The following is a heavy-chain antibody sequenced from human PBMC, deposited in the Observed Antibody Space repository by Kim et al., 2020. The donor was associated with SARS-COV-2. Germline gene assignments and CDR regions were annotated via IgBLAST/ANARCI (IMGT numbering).Heavy chain of an antibody. CDR1: GYTFTSYG. V-gene: IGHV1-18*01. D-gene: IGHD2-2*01. Sequence: ASVKVSCKASGYTFTSYGISWVRQAPGQGLEWMGWISAYNGNTNYAQKLQGRVTMTTDTSTSTAYMELRSLRSDDTAVYYCARDVISSTLSSWFDPWGQGTLVTVSS. CDR2: ISAYNGNT. CDR3: ARDVISSTLSSWFDP. J-gene: IGHJ5*02.